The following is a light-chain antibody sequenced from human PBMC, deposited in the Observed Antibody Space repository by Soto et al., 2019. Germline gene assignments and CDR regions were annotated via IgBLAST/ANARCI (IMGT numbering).Light chain of an antibody. CDR1: QSVSSSF. V-gene: IGKV3-20*01. Sequence: EIVLTQSPCTLSLSPGERATLSCRASQSVSSSFLAWYQQTPGQAPRLLIYGASSRATGIPERFSGSGSGTDFTLTISRLEPEDVAVYYCQQDNSSPLTFGGGTKVEIK. CDR3: QQDNSSPLT. J-gene: IGKJ4*01. CDR2: GAS.